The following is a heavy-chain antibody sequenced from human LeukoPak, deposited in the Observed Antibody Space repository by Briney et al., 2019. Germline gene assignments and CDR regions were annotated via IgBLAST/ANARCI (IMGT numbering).Heavy chain of an antibody. Sequence: ASVKVSCKVSGYTFTDYYMHWVRQAPGKGLEWMGLVDSEDGETIYAEKFQGRVTITADTSTDTAYMELSSLRSEVTAVYYCATAVSGSYRDAFDIWGQGTMVTVSS. J-gene: IGHJ3*02. CDR2: VDSEDGET. CDR3: ATAVSGSYRDAFDI. V-gene: IGHV1-69-2*01. D-gene: IGHD1-26*01. CDR1: GYTFTDYY.